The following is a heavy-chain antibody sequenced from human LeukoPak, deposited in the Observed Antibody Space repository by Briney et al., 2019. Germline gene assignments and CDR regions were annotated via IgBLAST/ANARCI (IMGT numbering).Heavy chain of an antibody. V-gene: IGHV3-30-3*01. D-gene: IGHD6-13*01. CDR3: ARDDGSGTDY. Sequence: PGGSLRLSCAASGFTFSSYAMHWVRQAPGKGLEWVAVISYDGSNKYYADSVKGRFTISRDNSKNTLYLQMNSLRAEDTAVYYCARDDGSGTDYWGQGTLVTVSS. CDR2: ISYDGSNK. CDR1: GFTFSSYA. J-gene: IGHJ4*02.